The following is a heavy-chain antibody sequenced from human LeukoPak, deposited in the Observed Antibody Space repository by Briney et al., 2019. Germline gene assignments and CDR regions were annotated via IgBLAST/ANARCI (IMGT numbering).Heavy chain of an antibody. D-gene: IGHD3-16*02. CDR1: GGSISSGDYY. V-gene: IGHV4-61*08. Sequence: SETLSLTCTVSGGSISSGDYYWSWIRQPPGKGLEWIGYIYYSGSTNYNPSLKSRVTISVDTSKNQFSLKLSSVTAADTAVYYCAREAHYDYVWGSYRYFDYWGQGTLVTVSS. CDR3: AREAHYDYVWGSYRYFDY. J-gene: IGHJ4*02. CDR2: IYYSGST.